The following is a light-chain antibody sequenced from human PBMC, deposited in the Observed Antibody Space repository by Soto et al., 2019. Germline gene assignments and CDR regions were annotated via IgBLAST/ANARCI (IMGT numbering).Light chain of an antibody. J-gene: IGKJ4*01. CDR3: QRTYNAPPF. V-gene: IGKV1D-13*01. CDR2: QAS. Sequence: AIQLTQSPSSLSASVGDRVTITCRASQDSTKYLAWYQQKPGKAPNLMIYQASSLESGVPSRFSGSGSGTDFTLTISSLQPEDVATYYGQRTYNAPPFLGGGTKVDIK. CDR1: QDSTKY.